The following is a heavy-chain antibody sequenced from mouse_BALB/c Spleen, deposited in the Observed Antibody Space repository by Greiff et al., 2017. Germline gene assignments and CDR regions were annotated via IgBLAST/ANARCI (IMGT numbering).Heavy chain of an antibody. CDR1: GYTFTSYW. CDR3: ARGDGNFPFAY. Sequence: QVQLQQSGAELAKPGASVKMSCKASGYTFTSYWMHWVKQRPGQGLEWIGYINPSTGYTEYNQKFKDKATLTADKSSSTAYMQLSSLTSEDSAVYYCARGDGNFPFAYWGQGTLVTVSA. CDR2: INPSTGYT. D-gene: IGHD2-1*01. V-gene: IGHV1-7*01. J-gene: IGHJ3*01.